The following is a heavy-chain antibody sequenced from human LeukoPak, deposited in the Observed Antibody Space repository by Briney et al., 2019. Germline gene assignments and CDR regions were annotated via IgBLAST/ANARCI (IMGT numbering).Heavy chain of an antibody. CDR3: AKYALTLLGYFDY. J-gene: IGHJ4*02. V-gene: IGHV3-30*18. CDR1: GFNFSSDG. CDR2: ISYDGTYK. Sequence: GGSLRLSCAASGFNFSSDGMHWVRQTPGKGLEWLAAISYDGTYKYYADSVKGRFTISRDNSKNALFLQMNSLRPEDTALYYCAKYALTLLGYFDYWGQGTLVTVSS. D-gene: IGHD2-2*01.